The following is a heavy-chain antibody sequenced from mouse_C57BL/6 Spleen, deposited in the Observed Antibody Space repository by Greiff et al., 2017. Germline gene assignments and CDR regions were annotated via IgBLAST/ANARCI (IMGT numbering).Heavy chain of an antibody. CDR2: IYPGSGST. Sequence: VQLQQPGAELVKPGASVKMSCKASGYTFTSYWITWVKQRPGQGLEWIGDIYPGSGSTNYNEKFKSKATLTVDTSSSTAYMPLSSLPSEDSAVYYCARGDWDVWYFDVWGTGTTVTVSS. J-gene: IGHJ1*03. V-gene: IGHV1-55*01. D-gene: IGHD4-1*01. CDR1: GYTFTSYW. CDR3: ARGDWDVWYFDV.